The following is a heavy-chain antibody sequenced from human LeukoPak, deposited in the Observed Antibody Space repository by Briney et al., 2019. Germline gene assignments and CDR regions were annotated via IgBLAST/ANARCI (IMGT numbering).Heavy chain of an antibody. J-gene: IGHJ5*02. CDR3: AKRPGIAAAGTFNWFDP. CDR2: IYHSGST. CDR1: GGSISSGGYS. Sequence: PSETLSLTCTVSGGSISSGGYSWSWIRQPPGKGLEWIGYIYHSGSTYYNPSLKSRVTISVDRSKNQFSLKLSSVTAADTAVYYCAKRPGIAAAGTFNWFDPWGQGTLVTVSS. D-gene: IGHD6-13*01. V-gene: IGHV4-30-2*01.